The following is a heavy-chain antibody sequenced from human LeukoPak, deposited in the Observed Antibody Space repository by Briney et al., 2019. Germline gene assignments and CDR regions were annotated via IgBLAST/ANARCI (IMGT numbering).Heavy chain of an antibody. CDR2: IKQDGSEK. Sequence: GGSLRLSCAASGFTFSSYWMSWVRQAPGKGLEWVANIKQDGSEKYYVDSVKGRFTISRDNAKNSLYLQMNSLRAEDTAVYYRASDGYPYYYYYYGMDVWGQGTTVTVSS. D-gene: IGHD6-25*01. V-gene: IGHV3-7*01. J-gene: IGHJ6*02. CDR3: ASDGYPYYYYYYGMDV. CDR1: GFTFSSYW.